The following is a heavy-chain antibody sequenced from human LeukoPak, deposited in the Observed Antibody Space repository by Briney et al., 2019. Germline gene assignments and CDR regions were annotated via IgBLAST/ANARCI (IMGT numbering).Heavy chain of an antibody. CDR3: ARERRGGVSGDLGGLFASYYTYYYMDV. CDR1: GYTLTMYY. V-gene: IGHV1-46*01. CDR2: IDPSDGAT. Sequence: ASVKVSCKASGYTLTMYYIHWVRQAPGQGLEWMGMIDPSDGATTYAQRFQGRVTMTRDMSTTTVYMDLRSLRSEDTAVYFCARERRGGVSGDLGGLFASYYTYYYMDVWGRGTTVTVSS. J-gene: IGHJ6*03. D-gene: IGHD3-3*01.